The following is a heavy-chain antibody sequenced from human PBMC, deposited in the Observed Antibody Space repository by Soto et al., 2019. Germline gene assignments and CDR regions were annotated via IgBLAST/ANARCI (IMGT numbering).Heavy chain of an antibody. CDR2: IGTSGSDT. J-gene: IGHJ4*02. V-gene: IGHV3-23*01. Sequence: GGSLRLSCAVSGFTFSNYAMSWVRQAPGKGLEWVSIIGTSGSDTFYADSVKGRFTVSRDNSKNMLHLQVNGLRAEDTALYYCAKGKGGLIPASRYFDVWGQGTPVTVSS. CDR3: AKGKGGLIPASRYFDV. D-gene: IGHD3-16*01. CDR1: GFTFSNYA.